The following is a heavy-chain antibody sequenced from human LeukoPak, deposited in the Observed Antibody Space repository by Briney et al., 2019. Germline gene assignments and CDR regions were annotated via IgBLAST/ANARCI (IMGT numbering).Heavy chain of an antibody. V-gene: IGHV3-72*01. CDR3: ARISGSYSSY. CDR2: TRNKANSYTT. D-gene: IGHD1-26*01. CDR1: GFTFSDHY. Sequence: GGSLRLSCAASGFTFSDHYMDWVRQAPGKGLEWVGRTRNKANSYTTEYAASVKGRFTISRDDSKNSLYLQMNSLKTEDTAVYYCARISGSYSSYWGQGTLVTVSS. J-gene: IGHJ4*02.